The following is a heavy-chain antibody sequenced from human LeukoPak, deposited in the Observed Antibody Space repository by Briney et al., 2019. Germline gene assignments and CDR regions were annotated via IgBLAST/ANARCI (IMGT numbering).Heavy chain of an antibody. D-gene: IGHD3-3*01. CDR3: ARGHLRDYDFWSGYSAPPYYYYGMDV. Sequence: SVKVSCKASGGTFSSYAISWVRQAPGQGLEWMGGIIPIFGTANYAQKFQGRVTITADESTSTAYMELSSLRSEDTAVYYCARGHLRDYDFWSGYSAPPYYYYGMDVWGQGTTVTVSS. J-gene: IGHJ6*02. CDR1: GGTFSSYA. V-gene: IGHV1-69*13. CDR2: IIPIFGTA.